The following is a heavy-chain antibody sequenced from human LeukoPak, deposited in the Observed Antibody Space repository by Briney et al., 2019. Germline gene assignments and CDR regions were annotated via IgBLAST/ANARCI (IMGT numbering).Heavy chain of an antibody. D-gene: IGHD5-24*01. V-gene: IGHV3-48*01. CDR1: GFTFSSYS. CDR2: ISSSSSTI. J-gene: IGHJ4*02. CDR3: AKDRVATIESLDY. Sequence: GGSLRLSCAASGFTFSSYSMNWVRQAPGKGLEGVSYISSSSSTIYYADSVKGRFTISRDNSKNTLYLQMNSLRADDTAVYYCAKDRVATIESLDYWGQGTLVTVSS.